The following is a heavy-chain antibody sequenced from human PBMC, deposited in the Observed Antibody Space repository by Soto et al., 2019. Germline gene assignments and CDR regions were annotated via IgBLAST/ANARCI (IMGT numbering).Heavy chain of an antibody. CDR1: GGSISSGGYS. J-gene: IGHJ5*02. V-gene: IGHV4-30-2*01. D-gene: IGHD3-10*01. CDR3: ASLGGGSGSYSRKNWFDP. CDR2: IYHSGST. Sequence: SETLSLTCAVSGGSISSGGYSWSWIRQPPGKGLEWIGYIYHSGSTYYNPSLKSRVTISVDRSKNQFSLKLSSVTAADTAVYYCASLGGGSGSYSRKNWFDPWGQGTLVTVSS.